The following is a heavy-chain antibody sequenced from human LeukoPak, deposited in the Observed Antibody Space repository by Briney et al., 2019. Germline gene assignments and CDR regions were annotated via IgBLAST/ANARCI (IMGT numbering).Heavy chain of an antibody. CDR3: ARGPSSSWEAEYFQH. CDR2: ISAYNGNT. V-gene: IGHV1-18*01. J-gene: IGHJ1*01. CDR1: GYTFTSYG. Sequence: ASVKVSCKASGYTFTSYGISWVRQAPGQGLEWMGWISAYNGNTNYAQKLQGRVTVTTDTSTSTAYMELRSLRSDDTAVYYCARGPSSSWEAEYFQHWGQGTLVTVSS. D-gene: IGHD6-13*01.